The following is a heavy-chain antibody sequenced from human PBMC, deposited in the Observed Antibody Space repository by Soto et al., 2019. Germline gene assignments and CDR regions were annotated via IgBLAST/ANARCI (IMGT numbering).Heavy chain of an antibody. D-gene: IGHD5-18*01. CDR2: IKQDGSEK. V-gene: IGHV3-7*03. J-gene: IGHJ3*02. Sequence: EVQLVESGGGLVQPGGSLRLSCAASGFTFSSYWISWVRQAPGKGLEWVANIKQDGSEKYYVDSVKGRFTISRDNAKNSLYLQMNSLRAEDTAVYYCAREVDTDAFDIWGQGTMVTVSS. CDR1: GFTFSSYW. CDR3: AREVDTDAFDI.